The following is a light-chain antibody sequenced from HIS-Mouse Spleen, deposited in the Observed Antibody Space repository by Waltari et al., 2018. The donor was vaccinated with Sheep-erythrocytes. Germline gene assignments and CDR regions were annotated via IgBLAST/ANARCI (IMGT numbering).Light chain of an antibody. J-gene: IGLJ1*01. CDR1: SSDVGGYNY. Sequence: QSALSQPPSASGSPGQSVTISCTGTSSDVGGYNYVSWYQQQPGKAPKLSIYEVTKRPSGVPDRFSGSKSGNTASLTVSGLQAEDEADYYCSSYAGSNNYVFGTGTKVTVL. V-gene: IGLV2-8*01. CDR2: EVT. CDR3: SSYAGSNNYV.